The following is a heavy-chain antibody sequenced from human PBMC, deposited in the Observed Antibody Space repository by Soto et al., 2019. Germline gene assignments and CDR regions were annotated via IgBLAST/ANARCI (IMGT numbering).Heavy chain of an antibody. D-gene: IGHD3-10*01. V-gene: IGHV1-58*02. CDR1: GFTFTSSA. J-gene: IGHJ6*03. CDR2: IVVGSGNT. CDR3: AAGGSGSYYPDYYYYYMDV. Sequence: SVKVSCKASGFTFTSSAMQWVRQARGQRLVWIGWIVVGSGNTNYAQKFQEGVTITRDISTSTAYMELSSLRSEDTAVYYCAAGGSGSYYPDYYYYYMDVWGKGTTVTVSS.